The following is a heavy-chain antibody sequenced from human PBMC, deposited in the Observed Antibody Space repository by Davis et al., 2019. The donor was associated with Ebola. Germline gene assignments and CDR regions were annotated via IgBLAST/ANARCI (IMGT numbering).Heavy chain of an antibody. CDR2: ISYDGSNK. V-gene: IGHV3-30-3*01. Sequence: PGGSLRLSCAASGFTFSSYAMHWVRQAPGKGLEWVAVISYDGSNKYYADSVKGRFTISRDNSKNTLYLQMNSLRAEDTAVYYCAKEVLIVLVGRTNWFDPWGQGTLVTVSS. CDR3: AKEVLIVLVGRTNWFDP. D-gene: IGHD2-8*02. CDR1: GFTFSSYA. J-gene: IGHJ5*02.